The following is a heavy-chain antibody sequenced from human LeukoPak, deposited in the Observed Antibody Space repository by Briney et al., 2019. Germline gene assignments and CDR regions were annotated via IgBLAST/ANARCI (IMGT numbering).Heavy chain of an antibody. J-gene: IGHJ6*02. V-gene: IGHV3-73*01. CDR1: GFTFSGSA. CDR2: IRSKANSYAT. Sequence: GGSLRLSCAASGFTFSGSAMHWVRQASGKGLEWVGRIRSKANSYATAYAASVKGRFTISRDDSKNTAYLQMNSLKTEDTAVYYCTRHVAAAGLNYYYYYGMDVWGQGTTVTASS. CDR3: TRHVAAAGLNYYYYYGMDV. D-gene: IGHD6-13*01.